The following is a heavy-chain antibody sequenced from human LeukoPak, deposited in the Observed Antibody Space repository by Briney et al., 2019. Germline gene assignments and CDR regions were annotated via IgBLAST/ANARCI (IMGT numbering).Heavy chain of an antibody. Sequence: GGSLRLSCAASGFTFSSYSMNWVREAPGKGLEWVSSISSSSSYIYYADSVKGRFTISRDNAKNSLYLQMNSLRAEDTAVYYCARVGTCYYDSSGYTWGQGTLVTVSS. D-gene: IGHD3-22*01. J-gene: IGHJ4*02. V-gene: IGHV3-21*01. CDR1: GFTFSSYS. CDR3: ARVGTCYYDSSGYT. CDR2: ISSSSSYI.